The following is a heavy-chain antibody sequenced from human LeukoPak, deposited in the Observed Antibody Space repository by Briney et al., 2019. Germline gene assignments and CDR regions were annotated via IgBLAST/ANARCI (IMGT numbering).Heavy chain of an antibody. D-gene: IGHD6-25*01. CDR2: ISSSSSYI. V-gene: IGHV3-11*06. CDR1: GFTFSDYY. Sequence: GGSLRLSCAASGFTFSDYYMSWIRQAPGKGLEWVSSISSSSSYIYYADSVKGRFTISRDNAKNSLYLQMNSLRAEDTAVYYCARAARTTMGLYFDYWGQGTLVTVSS. CDR3: ARAARTTMGLYFDY. J-gene: IGHJ4*02.